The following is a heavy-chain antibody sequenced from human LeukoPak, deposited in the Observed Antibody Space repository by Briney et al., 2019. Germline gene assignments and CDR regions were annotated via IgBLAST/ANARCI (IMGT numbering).Heavy chain of an antibody. CDR1: GYSFTSYW. V-gene: IGHV5-51*01. Sequence: GESLKISCQGSGYSFTSYWIGWVRQMPGKGLEWMGIIYPGDSDTRYSPSFQGQVTISADKSISTAYLQWSSLKASDTAMYYCARAVGEGSGGLSYYFDYWGQGPLVTASS. CDR2: IYPGDSDT. CDR3: ARAVGEGSGGLSYYFDY. D-gene: IGHD3-16*01. J-gene: IGHJ4*02.